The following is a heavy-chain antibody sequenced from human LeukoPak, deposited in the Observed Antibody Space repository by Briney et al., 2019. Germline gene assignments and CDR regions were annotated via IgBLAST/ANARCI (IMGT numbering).Heavy chain of an antibody. CDR3: ARDQAATNTQVRFCLD. J-gene: IGHJ4*02. D-gene: IGHD3-9*01. Sequence: GASVKVSCKASGYTFTSYGISWVRQAPGQGLERMGWISAYNGNTNYAQKLQGRVTMTTDTSTSTAYMELRGLRSDDTAVYYCARDQAATNTQVRFCLDWGQGTLVTVSS. CDR1: GYTFTSYG. CDR2: ISAYNGNT. V-gene: IGHV1-18*01.